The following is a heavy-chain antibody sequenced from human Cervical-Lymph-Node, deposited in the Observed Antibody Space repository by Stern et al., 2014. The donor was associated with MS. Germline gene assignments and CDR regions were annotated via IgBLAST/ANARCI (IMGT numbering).Heavy chain of an antibody. CDR2: VSSEGSNK. Sequence: VQLVESGGGVVQPGRSLRLSCAVSGFNFSPYAMHWVRQAPGKGLEWVAAVSSEGSNKYHADSVKGRFTISRDNSKNTVYLQMNSLRDDDTAVYYCATQIWFDYWGQGTLVTVSS. V-gene: IGHV3-30-3*01. J-gene: IGHJ4*02. D-gene: IGHD3-16*01. CDR1: GFNFSPYA. CDR3: ATQIWFDY.